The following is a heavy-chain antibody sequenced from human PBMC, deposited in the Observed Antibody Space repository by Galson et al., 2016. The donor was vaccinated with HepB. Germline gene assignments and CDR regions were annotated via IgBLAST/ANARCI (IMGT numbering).Heavy chain of an antibody. CDR3: ARGSPYWTGYYFFDS. CDR2: VGTTGDT. V-gene: IGHV3-13*01. J-gene: IGHJ4*02. CDR1: GFTFSNYD. Sequence: SLRLSCAASGFTFSNYDMHWVRQVTGRGLEWISAVGTTGDTHYPDSVKGRFTISRENAKNSFYLQMDSLRAGDTAVYYCARGSPYWTGYYFFDSWDQGALVTVSS. D-gene: IGHD3/OR15-3a*01.